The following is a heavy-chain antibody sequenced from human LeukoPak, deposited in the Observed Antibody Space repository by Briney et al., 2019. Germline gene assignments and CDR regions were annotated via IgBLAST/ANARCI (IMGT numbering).Heavy chain of an antibody. J-gene: IGHJ6*03. CDR3: ARLPMVRGVYYYYYYMDI. V-gene: IGHV3-7*01. D-gene: IGHD3-10*01. CDR2: IKQDGSEK. CDR1: GFTFKFYS. Sequence: GGSLRLSCATSGFTFKFYSMNWVRQAPGKGLEWVANIKQDGSEKYYVDSVKGRFTISRDNAKNSLYLQMNSLRAEDTAVYYCARLPMVRGVYYYYYYMDIWGKGTTVTISS.